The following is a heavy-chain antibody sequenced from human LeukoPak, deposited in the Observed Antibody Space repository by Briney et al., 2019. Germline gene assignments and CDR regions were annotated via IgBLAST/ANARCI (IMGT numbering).Heavy chain of an antibody. Sequence: ASVKVSCKASGYTFTSYYMHWVRQAPGQGLEWMGIINPSGGSTSYAQKFQGRVTMTRDMSTSTVYMELSSLRSEDTAVYYCARDLPDSGSYYGSVAFDIWGQGTMVTVSS. CDR2: INPSGGST. CDR3: ARDLPDSGSYYGSVAFDI. J-gene: IGHJ3*02. V-gene: IGHV1-46*01. D-gene: IGHD1-26*01. CDR1: GYTFTSYY.